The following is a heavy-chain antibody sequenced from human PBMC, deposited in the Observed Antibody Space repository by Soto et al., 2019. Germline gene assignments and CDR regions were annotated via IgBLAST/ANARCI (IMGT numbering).Heavy chain of an antibody. CDR2: ISSTARDAV. Sequence: GALRLSCAASGFTFGDWSMNWVRQAPGKGLEWVSYISSTARDAVYYSDSVGGRFTISRDNAKNSLYLQMSSLREEDTAVYYCARRGMTAFDYWGQGILVTVSS. J-gene: IGHJ4*01. CDR3: ARRGMTAFDY. D-gene: IGHD3-16*01. CDR1: GFTFGDWS. V-gene: IGHV3-48*02.